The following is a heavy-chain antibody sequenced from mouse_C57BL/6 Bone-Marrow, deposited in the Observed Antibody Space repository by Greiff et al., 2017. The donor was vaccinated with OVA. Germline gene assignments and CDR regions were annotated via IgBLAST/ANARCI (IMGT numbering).Heavy chain of an antibody. J-gene: IGHJ2*01. CDR3: ARRGGGLPRDY. V-gene: IGHV1-82*01. Sequence: QVQLQQSGPELVKPGASVKISCKASGYAFSSSWMNWVKQRPGKGLEWIGRIYPGAGDTNYNGKFTGKATLTADKSSSTAYMQLSSLTSEDSAVYFGARRGGGLPRDYGGQGTTLTVSS. CDR2: IYPGAGDT. CDR1: GYAFSSSW. D-gene: IGHD2-2*01.